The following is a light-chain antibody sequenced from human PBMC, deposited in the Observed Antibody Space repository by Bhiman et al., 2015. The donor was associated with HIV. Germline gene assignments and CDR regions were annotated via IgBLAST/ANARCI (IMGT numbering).Light chain of an antibody. V-gene: IGLV3-21*01. CDR3: NSRDSSGNHVV. J-gene: IGLJ2*01. CDR2: YDS. Sequence: SYELTQPPSVSVAPGKTARITCGGNNIGSKSVHWYQQKPGQAPVLVIYYDSDRPSGIPERFSGSSSGNTASLTITGAQAEDEADYYCNSRDSSGNHVVFGGGTKLTVL. CDR1: NIGSKS.